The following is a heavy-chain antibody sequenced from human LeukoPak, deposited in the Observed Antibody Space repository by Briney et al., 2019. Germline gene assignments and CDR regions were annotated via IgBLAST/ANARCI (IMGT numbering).Heavy chain of an antibody. CDR1: GFTFSGSA. CDR2: IRSKANSYAT. J-gene: IGHJ3*02. CDR3: TRPRVGATNAFDI. V-gene: IGHV3-73*01. D-gene: IGHD1-26*01. Sequence: PGGSLRLSCAASGFTFSGSAMHWVRQASGKGLEWVGRIRSKANSYATAYAASVKGRFTISRDDSKTTAYLQMNSLKTEDTAVYYCTRPRVGATNAFDIWGQGTVVTVSS.